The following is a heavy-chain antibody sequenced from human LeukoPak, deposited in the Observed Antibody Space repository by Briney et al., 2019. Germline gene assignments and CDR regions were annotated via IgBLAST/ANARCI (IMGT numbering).Heavy chain of an antibody. J-gene: IGHJ5*02. Sequence: PGRSLRLSCAASGFTFSSYGMHWVRQAPGKGLEWVAVISYDGSNKYYAGSVKGRFTISRDNSKNTLYLQMNSLRAEDTAVYYCAKDGIAVAGIIGNWFDPWGQGTLVTVSS. CDR2: ISYDGSNK. D-gene: IGHD6-19*01. V-gene: IGHV3-30*18. CDR1: GFTFSSYG. CDR3: AKDGIAVAGIIGNWFDP.